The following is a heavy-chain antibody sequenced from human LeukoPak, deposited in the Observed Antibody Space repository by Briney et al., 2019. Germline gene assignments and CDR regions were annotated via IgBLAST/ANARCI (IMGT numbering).Heavy chain of an antibody. J-gene: IGHJ5*02. V-gene: IGHV3-9*01. CDR2: ISWNSGSI. CDR1: GFTFDDYA. D-gene: IGHD2-2*01. CDR3: AKGRDKYQLLSKNWFDP. Sequence: PGGSLRFSCAASGFTFDDYAMHWVRQAPGKGLEWVSGISWNSGSIGYADSVKGRFTISRDNAKNSLYLQMNSLRAEDTALYYCAKGRDKYQLLSKNWFDPWGQGTLVTVSS.